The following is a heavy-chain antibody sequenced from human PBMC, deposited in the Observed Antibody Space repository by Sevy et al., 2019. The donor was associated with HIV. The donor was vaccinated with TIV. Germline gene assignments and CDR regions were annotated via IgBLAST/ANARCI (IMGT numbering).Heavy chain of an antibody. V-gene: IGHV3-30-3*01. D-gene: IGHD5-12*01. CDR3: ASSSRGYSGYGPLDY. CDR2: VAYEGINK. CDR1: GFTFSSYA. J-gene: IGHJ4*02. Sequence: GGSLRLSCAASGFTFSSYALHWVRQAPGKGLEWVADVAYEGINKYYAESVKGRFTISRDNSKNTLYLQMNRLRPEDTALYYCASSSRGYSGYGPLDYWGQGTLVTVSS.